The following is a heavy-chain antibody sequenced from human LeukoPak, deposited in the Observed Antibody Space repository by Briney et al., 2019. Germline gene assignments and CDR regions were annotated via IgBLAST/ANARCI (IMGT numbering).Heavy chain of an antibody. CDR3: ARETKYYYDSSGHSSSAFDI. D-gene: IGHD3-22*01. V-gene: IGHV3-30*04. J-gene: IGHJ3*02. CDR1: GFTFSSYA. CDR2: ISYDGSNK. Sequence: GGSLRLSCAASGFTFSSYAMHWVRQAPGKGLEWVAVISYDGSNKYYADSVKGRFTISRDNSKNTLYLQMNSLRAEDTAVYYCARETKYYYDSSGHSSSAFDIWGQGTMVTVSS.